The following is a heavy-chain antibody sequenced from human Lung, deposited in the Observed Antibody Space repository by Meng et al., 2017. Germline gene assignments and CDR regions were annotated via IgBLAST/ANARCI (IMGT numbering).Heavy chain of an antibody. CDR2: IYTSGST. CDR1: GGSISSGSYH. V-gene: IGHV4-61*02. J-gene: IGHJ6*02. Sequence: SETLSLTCTVSGGSISSGSYHWSWIRQPAGKGLEWIGRIYTSGSTNYNPSLKSRVTISVDTSKNQFSLKLSSVTAADTAVYYCARGEQQLVLYYYYGMDVWGQGTTVTVSS. CDR3: ARGEQQLVLYYYYGMDV. D-gene: IGHD6-13*01.